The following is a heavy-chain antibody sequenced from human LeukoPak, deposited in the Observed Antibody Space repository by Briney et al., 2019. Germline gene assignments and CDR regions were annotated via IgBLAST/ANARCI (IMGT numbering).Heavy chain of an antibody. J-gene: IGHJ4*02. CDR2: IYYSGST. V-gene: IGHV4-31*03. D-gene: IGHD2-2*01. CDR3: ARYVPAADKYYFDY. CDR1: GGSISSGGYY. Sequence: PSQTLSLTCTVSGGSISSGGYYWSWIRQHPGKGLEWIGYIYYSGSTYYNPSLKSRVTISVDTSKNQFSLKLSSVTAADTAVYYCARYVPAADKYYFDYWGQGTLVTVSS.